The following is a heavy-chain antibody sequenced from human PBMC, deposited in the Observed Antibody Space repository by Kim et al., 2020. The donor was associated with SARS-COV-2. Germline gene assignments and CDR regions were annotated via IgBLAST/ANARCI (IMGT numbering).Heavy chain of an antibody. CDR1: GFTFSNYW. CDR3: ARESSANLDV. V-gene: IGHV3-74*01. Sequence: GGSLRLSCEASGFTFSNYWMHWVHQAPGKGLMWVCNIKGEGSTTHYANSVKGRFTISRDNAKNTLYLQMNSLRDEDRSVYYCARESSANLDVWGQGTTVTVSS. J-gene: IGHJ6*02. CDR2: IKGEGSTT.